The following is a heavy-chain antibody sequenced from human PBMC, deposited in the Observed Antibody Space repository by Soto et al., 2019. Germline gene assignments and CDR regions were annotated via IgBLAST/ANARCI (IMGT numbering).Heavy chain of an antibody. CDR3: ARDEVADSSGYRDY. CDR1: GYPFTSYG. CDR2: ISAYNGNT. Sequence: XSVKVSCAASGYPFTSYGSSWVRQAPGQGLEWMGWISAYNGNTNYAQKLQGRVTMTTDTSTSTAYMELRSLRSDDTAVYYCARDEVADSSGYRDYWGQGTLVTVSS. D-gene: IGHD3-22*01. J-gene: IGHJ4*02. V-gene: IGHV1-18*04.